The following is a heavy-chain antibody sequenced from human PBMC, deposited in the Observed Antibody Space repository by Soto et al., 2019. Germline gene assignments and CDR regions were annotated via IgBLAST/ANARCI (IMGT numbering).Heavy chain of an antibody. CDR2: IWYDGSNK. Sequence: GGSLRLSCAASGFTFSSYGMHWVRQAPGKGLEWVAVIWYDGSNKYYADSVKGRFTISRDNSKNTLYLQMNSLRAEDTAVYYCAREAGTPQGMDVWGQGTTVTVSS. CDR3: AREAGTPQGMDV. V-gene: IGHV3-33*01. CDR1: GFTFSSYG. D-gene: IGHD6-13*01. J-gene: IGHJ6*02.